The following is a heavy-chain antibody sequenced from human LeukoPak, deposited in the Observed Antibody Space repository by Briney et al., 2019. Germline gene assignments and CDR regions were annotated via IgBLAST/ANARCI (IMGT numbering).Heavy chain of an antibody. V-gene: IGHV1-2*02. Sequence: ASVKVSCKASGYTFTGYYMHWVRQAPGQGLEWMGWINPNSGGTNYAQKFQGRVTMTRDTSISTAYMELSRLRSDDTAVYYCARDKFLFPGLARYYYYMDVWGKGTTVTVSS. J-gene: IGHJ6*03. D-gene: IGHD3-10*02. CDR1: GYTFTGYY. CDR3: ARDKFLFPGLARYYYYMDV. CDR2: INPNSGGT.